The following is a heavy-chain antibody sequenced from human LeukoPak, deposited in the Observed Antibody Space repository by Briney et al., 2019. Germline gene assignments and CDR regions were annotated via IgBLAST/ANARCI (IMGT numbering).Heavy chain of an antibody. CDR2: IYYRGST. D-gene: IGHD6-13*01. V-gene: IGHV4-59*08. Sequence: SETLSLTCTVSGGSISSYYWSWIRQPPGKGLEWIGYIYYRGSTNYNPSLKSRVTISVDTSKNQFSLKLSSVTAADTAVYYCARHPIAAPPDYWGQGTLVTVSS. CDR1: GGSISSYY. J-gene: IGHJ4*02. CDR3: ARHPIAAPPDY.